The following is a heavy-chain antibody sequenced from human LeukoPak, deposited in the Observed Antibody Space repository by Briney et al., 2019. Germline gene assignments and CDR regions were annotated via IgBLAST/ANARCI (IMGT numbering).Heavy chain of an antibody. J-gene: IGHJ4*02. Sequence: ASVKVSCKASGCTFTSYGISWVRQAPGQGLEWMGWISAYNGNTNYAQKLQGRVTMTTDTSTSTAYMELRSLRSDDTAVYYCARAYCTNGVCYYGDIDYWGQGTLVTVSS. CDR3: ARAYCTNGVCYYGDIDY. CDR2: ISAYNGNT. CDR1: GCTFTSYG. D-gene: IGHD2-8*01. V-gene: IGHV1-18*01.